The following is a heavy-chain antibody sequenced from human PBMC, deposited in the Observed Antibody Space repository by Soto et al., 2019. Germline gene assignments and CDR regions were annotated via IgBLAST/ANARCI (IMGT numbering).Heavy chain of an antibody. V-gene: IGHV4-39*01. D-gene: IGHD6-19*01. Sequence: QLQLQESGPGLVKPSETLSLTCTVSGGSISSSSYYWGWIRQPPGKGLEWIGTIFYSGTTYYNPSLKSRVTIIVDTSKNQFSLKLTSVTAADTAVYYCARQKRAAVAVFPTIDSWGQGALVTVSS. CDR1: GGSISSSSYY. CDR3: ARQKRAAVAVFPTIDS. CDR2: IFYSGTT. J-gene: IGHJ4*02.